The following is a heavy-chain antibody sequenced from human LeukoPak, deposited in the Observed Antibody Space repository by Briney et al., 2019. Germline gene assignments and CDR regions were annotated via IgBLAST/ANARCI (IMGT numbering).Heavy chain of an antibody. CDR1: GYTFTSYY. CDR3: VLLSGIVGATFFDY. V-gene: IGHV1-46*01. Sequence: ASVKVSCKASGYTFTSYYMHWVRQTPGQGLEWMGIINPSGGSTSYAQKFQGRVTMTRDTSTSTVYMELSSLRSEDTAVYYCVLLSGIVGATFFDYWGQGTLVTVSS. D-gene: IGHD1-26*01. J-gene: IGHJ4*02. CDR2: INPSGGST.